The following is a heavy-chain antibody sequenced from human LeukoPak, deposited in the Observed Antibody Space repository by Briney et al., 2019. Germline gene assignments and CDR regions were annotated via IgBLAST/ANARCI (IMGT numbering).Heavy chain of an antibody. J-gene: IGHJ5*02. D-gene: IGHD2-2*01. CDR2: IYYSGST. CDR3: ARDTWGYCSSTSCLEGWFDP. V-gene: IGHV4-59*01. CDR1: GGSISSYY. Sequence: SETLSLTCTVSGGSISSYYWSWIRQPPGKGLEWIGYIYYSGSTNYNPSLKSRVTISVDTSKNQFSLKLRSVTAADTAVYYCARDTWGYCSSTSCLEGWFDPWGQGTLVTVSS.